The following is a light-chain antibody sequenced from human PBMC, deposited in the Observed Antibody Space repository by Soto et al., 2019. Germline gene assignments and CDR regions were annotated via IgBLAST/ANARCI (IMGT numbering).Light chain of an antibody. CDR3: SSYSSSSALDVI. V-gene: IGLV2-14*01. CDR2: EVT. CDR1: NRDVGGYNY. Sequence: QSALAQPASVSGSPGQSITISCAGTNRDVGGYNYVSWYQQYPGKAPKLIIYEVTYRPSGVSNRFSGSKSGNPASLTISGLQAEDEADYYCSSYSSSSALDVIFGGGTKVTVL. J-gene: IGLJ2*01.